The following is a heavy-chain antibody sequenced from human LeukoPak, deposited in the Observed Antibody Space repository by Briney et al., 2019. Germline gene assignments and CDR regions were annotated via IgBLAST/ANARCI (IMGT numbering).Heavy chain of an antibody. CDR3: ARAISGGKGFDF. CDR2: IKQDGSEK. CDR1: GITFSSYW. Sequence: GGSLRLSCAASGITFSSYWMSWVRQAPGKGLAWVANIKQDGSEKYYVDSVKGRFTISRDNAKNSLYLQMNSLRAEDTAVYYCARAISGGKGFDFWGQGTLVTVSS. J-gene: IGHJ4*02. V-gene: IGHV3-7*01. D-gene: IGHD3-16*01.